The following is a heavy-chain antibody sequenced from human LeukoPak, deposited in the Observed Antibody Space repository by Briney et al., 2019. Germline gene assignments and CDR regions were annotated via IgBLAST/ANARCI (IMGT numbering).Heavy chain of an antibody. CDR1: GFTFSSYE. CDR3: ARAYSSSSSDWFDP. V-gene: IGHV3-48*03. J-gene: IGHJ5*02. D-gene: IGHD6-6*01. CDR2: ISSSGSTI. Sequence: GGSLRLSCAASGFTFSSYEMNWVRQAPGKGLEWVSYISSSGSTIYYADSVKGRFTISRDNAKNTLYLQMNSLRAEDTAVYYCARAYSSSSSDWFDPWGQGTLVTVSS.